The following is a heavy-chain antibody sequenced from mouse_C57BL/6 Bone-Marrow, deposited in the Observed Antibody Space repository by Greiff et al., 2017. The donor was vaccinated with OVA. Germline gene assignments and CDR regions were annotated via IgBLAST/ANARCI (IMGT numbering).Heavy chain of an antibody. Sequence: QVQLKESGAELVKPGASVKMSCKASGYTFTTYPIEWMKQNHGKSLEWIGNFHPYNDDTKYNEKFKGKATLTVEKSSSTVYLELSRLTSDDSAVYYCARGGSRDYYAMDYWGQGTSVTVSS. V-gene: IGHV1-47*01. CDR3: ARGGSRDYYAMDY. CDR2: FHPYNDDT. D-gene: IGHD1-1*01. CDR1: GYTFTTYP. J-gene: IGHJ4*01.